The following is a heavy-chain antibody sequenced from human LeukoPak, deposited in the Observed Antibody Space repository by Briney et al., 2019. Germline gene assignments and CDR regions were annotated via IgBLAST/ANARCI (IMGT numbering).Heavy chain of an antibody. Sequence: SETLSLTCTVSGGSISSGGYYWSWIRQHPGKGLEWIGYIYYSGSTYYNPSLKSRVTIPVDTSKNQFSLKLSSVTAADTAVYYCARKVYSSGWYALDYWGQGTLVTVSS. J-gene: IGHJ4*02. CDR1: GGSISSGGYY. CDR3: ARKVYSSGWYALDY. V-gene: IGHV4-31*03. CDR2: IYYSGST. D-gene: IGHD6-19*01.